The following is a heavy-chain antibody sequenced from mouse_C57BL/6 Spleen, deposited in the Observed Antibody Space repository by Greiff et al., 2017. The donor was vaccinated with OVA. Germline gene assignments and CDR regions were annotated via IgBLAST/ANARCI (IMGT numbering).Heavy chain of an antibody. V-gene: IGHV5-17*01. Sequence: EVMLVESGGGLVKPGGSLKLSCAASGFTFSDYGMHWVRQAPEKGLEWVAYISSGSSTIYYAATVKGRFTISRDNAKNTLFLQMTSLRSEDTAMYYCARRANWDYFDYWGQGTTLTVSS. CDR1: GFTFSDYG. CDR3: ARRANWDYFDY. J-gene: IGHJ2*01. D-gene: IGHD4-1*01. CDR2: ISSGSSTI.